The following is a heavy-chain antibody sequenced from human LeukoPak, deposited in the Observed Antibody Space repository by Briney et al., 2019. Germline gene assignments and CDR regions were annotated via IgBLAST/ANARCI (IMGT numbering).Heavy chain of an antibody. CDR2: ISSSGSTI. D-gene: IGHD5-24*01. Sequence: GGSLRLSCAASGFTFSDYYMSWIRQAPGKGLEWVSYISSSGSTIYYADSVKGRFTISRDNAKNSLYLQMNNLRAEDTALYYCAKDIWGGSPDGYNRFDYWGQGTLVTVSS. CDR3: AKDIWGGSPDGYNRFDY. CDR1: GFTFSDYY. J-gene: IGHJ4*02. V-gene: IGHV3-11*01.